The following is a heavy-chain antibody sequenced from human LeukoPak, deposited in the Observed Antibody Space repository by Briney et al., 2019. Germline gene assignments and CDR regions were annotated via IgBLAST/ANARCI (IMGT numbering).Heavy chain of an antibody. Sequence: SETLSLTCTVSGGSISSSSYYWGWIRQPPGKGLEWIGSIYYSGSTYYNPSLKSRVTISVDTSKNQFSLKLSSVAAADTAVYYCARHSMAARLCYYWGQGTLVTVSS. V-gene: IGHV4-39*01. J-gene: IGHJ4*02. D-gene: IGHD6-6*01. CDR2: IYYSGST. CDR1: GGSISSSSYY. CDR3: ARHSMAARLCYY.